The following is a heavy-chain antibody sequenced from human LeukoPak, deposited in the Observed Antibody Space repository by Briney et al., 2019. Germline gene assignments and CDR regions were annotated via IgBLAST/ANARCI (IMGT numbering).Heavy chain of an antibody. V-gene: IGHV3-33*01. CDR3: ASSNMITFGGVISPPDY. Sequence: GRSLRLSCAASGFTFSSYGMHWVRQAPGKGLEWEAVIWYDGSNKYYADSVKGRFTISRDNSKNTLYLQMNSLRAEDTAVYYCASSNMITFGGVISPPDYWGQGTLVTVSS. CDR2: IWYDGSNK. D-gene: IGHD3-16*01. CDR1: GFTFSSYG. J-gene: IGHJ4*02.